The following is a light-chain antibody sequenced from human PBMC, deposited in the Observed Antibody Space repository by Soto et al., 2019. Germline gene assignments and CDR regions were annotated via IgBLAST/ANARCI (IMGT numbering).Light chain of an antibody. Sequence: DIQMTQSPSTLSASVGDRVTITCRASQSISNWLAWYQQKPGKAPKVLIYKASTLESGVPSRFSGSGSGTEFTHTISSLQPDDFATYYCQQYNSYSGTFGGGTKVEIK. CDR3: QQYNSYSGT. V-gene: IGKV1-5*03. CDR2: KAS. CDR1: QSISNW. J-gene: IGKJ4*01.